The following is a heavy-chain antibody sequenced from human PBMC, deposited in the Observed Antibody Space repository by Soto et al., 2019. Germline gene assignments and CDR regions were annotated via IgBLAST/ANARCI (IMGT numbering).Heavy chain of an antibody. Sequence: EVQLLESGGGLVQPGGSLRLSCAASGFTFSSYAMSWVRQAPGKGLEWVSAISGSGGSTYYADSVKGRFTISRDNSKNTLYLQMNSLRAEDTAVYYCAKDRFKSAWFVEWAAIDYWGQGTLVTVSS. CDR1: GFTFSSYA. V-gene: IGHV3-23*01. J-gene: IGHJ4*02. CDR2: ISGSGGST. CDR3: AKDRFKSAWFVEWAAIDY. D-gene: IGHD3-10*01.